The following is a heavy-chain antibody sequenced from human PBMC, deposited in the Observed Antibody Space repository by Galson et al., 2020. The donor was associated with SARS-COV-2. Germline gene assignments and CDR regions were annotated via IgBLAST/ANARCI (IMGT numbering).Heavy chain of an antibody. CDR2: IYTTGST. J-gene: IGHJ5*02. D-gene: IGHD7-27*01. CDR1: GESINSGTYY. Sequence: SETLSLTCTVSGESINSGTYYWNWIRQPAGKGLEWIGRIYTTGSTDYNPSLKSRVTISADTSKNQFSLRLSSVTAADTAVYYCSRERTGRRWFDPWGQGTLVTLSS. V-gene: IGHV4-61*02. CDR3: SRERTGRRWFDP.